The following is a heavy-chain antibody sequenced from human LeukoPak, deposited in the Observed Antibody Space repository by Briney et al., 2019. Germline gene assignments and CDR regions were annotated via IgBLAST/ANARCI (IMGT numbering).Heavy chain of an antibody. Sequence: SETLSLTCTVSGGSISSSSYYWGWIRQPPGKGLEWIGSIYHSGSTYYNPSLKSRVTISVDTSKNQFSLKLSSVTAADTAVYYCARDRQQLVRDYYYYYGMDVWGQGTTVTVSS. J-gene: IGHJ6*02. CDR1: GGSISSSSYY. CDR2: IYHSGST. V-gene: IGHV4-39*07. D-gene: IGHD6-13*01. CDR3: ARDRQQLVRDYYYYYGMDV.